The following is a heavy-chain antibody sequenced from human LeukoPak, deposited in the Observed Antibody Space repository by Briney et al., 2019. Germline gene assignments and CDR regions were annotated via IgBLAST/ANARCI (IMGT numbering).Heavy chain of an antibody. V-gene: IGHV1-18*04. CDR3: ARDGYQLLLDAFDI. D-gene: IGHD2-2*01. Sequence: ASVKVSCKASGYTFTSYGISWVRQAPGQRLEWMGWISAYNGNTNYAQKLQGRVTMTTDTSTSTAYMELRSLRSDDTAVYYCARDGYQLLLDAFDIWGQGTMVTVSS. J-gene: IGHJ3*02. CDR1: GYTFTSYG. CDR2: ISAYNGNT.